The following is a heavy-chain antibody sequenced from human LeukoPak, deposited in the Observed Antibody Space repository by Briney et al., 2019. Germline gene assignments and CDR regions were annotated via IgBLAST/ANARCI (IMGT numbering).Heavy chain of an antibody. D-gene: IGHD4-17*01. CDR2: IYYSGST. V-gene: IGHV4-30-4*01. CDR3: ASTNDFGDYMGA. J-gene: IGHJ5*02. CDR1: GASISSGDSY. Sequence: SETLSLTCTVSGASISSGDSYWSWIRQPPGKGLEWIGYIYYSGSTYNNPSLRSRLIISVDTSKNQFSLRLSSMTAADTAVYYCASTNDFGDYMGAWGQGTLVTVSS.